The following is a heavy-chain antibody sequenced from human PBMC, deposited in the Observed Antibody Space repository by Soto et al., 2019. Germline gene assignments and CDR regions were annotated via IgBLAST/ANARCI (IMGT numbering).Heavy chain of an antibody. CDR3: ATDLYSFGKPNFDY. CDR2: ISGSGSNT. V-gene: IGHV3-23*01. J-gene: IGHJ4*02. CDR1: GFTFSSNA. D-gene: IGHD3-3*01. Sequence: RRYARISSAAYGFTFSSNAMTWVRQAPGKGLEWVSAISGSGSNTYYADSVKGRFTISRDNSKNTLYLQMNSLRAEDTAVYYCATDLYSFGKPNFDYWGPGT.